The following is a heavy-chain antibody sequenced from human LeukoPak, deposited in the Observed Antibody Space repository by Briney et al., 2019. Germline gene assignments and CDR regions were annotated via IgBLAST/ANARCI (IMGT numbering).Heavy chain of an antibody. CDR1: GFTFARCA. D-gene: IGHD3-10*01. V-gene: IGHV3-48*01. CDR2: ISSSSSNI. Sequence: GGSLRLSCTASGFTFARCAMNWVRQAPGKGLEWVSYISSSSSNIHYADSVKGRFTISRDNAKNSLYLQMNSLTAEDTAVYYCVRDRSLGSQFYYYIDVWGKGTMVTVSS. J-gene: IGHJ6*03. CDR3: VRDRSLGSQFYYYIDV.